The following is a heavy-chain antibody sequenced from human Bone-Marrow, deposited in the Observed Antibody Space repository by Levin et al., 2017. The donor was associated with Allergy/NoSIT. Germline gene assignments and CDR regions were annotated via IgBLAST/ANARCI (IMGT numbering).Heavy chain of an antibody. D-gene: IGHD2-21*02. CDR3: AREKHRNCGGDCYYFDY. CDR1: DFTFSSYT. V-gene: IGHV3-23*01. Sequence: HAGGSLRLSCAASDFTFSSYTMSWVRQAPGKGLEWVSSISGNTYYADSVKGRFTISRDNSMNTLYLQMNSLRAEDTAIYYCAREKHRNCGGDCYYFDYWGQGTLVTVTS. J-gene: IGHJ4*02. CDR2: ISGNT.